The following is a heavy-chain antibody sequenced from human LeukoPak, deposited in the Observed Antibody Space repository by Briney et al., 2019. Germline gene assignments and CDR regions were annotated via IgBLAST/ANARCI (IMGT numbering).Heavy chain of an antibody. CDR1: GGSISSSSYY. J-gene: IGHJ4*02. V-gene: IGHV4-39*01. CDR2: IYYSGST. CDR3: ATTPYYDILTGYYYIDY. Sequence: SETLSLTCTASGGSISSSSYYWGWIRQPPGKGLEWIGSIYYSGSTYYNPSLKSRVTISVDTSKNQFSLKLSSVTAADTAVYYCATTPYYDILTGYYYIDYWGQGTLVTVSS. D-gene: IGHD3-9*01.